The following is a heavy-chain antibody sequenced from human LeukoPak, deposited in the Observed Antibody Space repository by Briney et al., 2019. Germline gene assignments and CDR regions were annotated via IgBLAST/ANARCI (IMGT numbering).Heavy chain of an antibody. CDR3: AREGTGGRYFDPLGAFAI. Sequence: SETLSLTCTVSGGSISSYYWSWIRQPPGKGLEWIGYIYYSGSTNYNPSLKSRVTISVDTSKNQFSLKLSSVTAADTAVYYCAREGTGGRYFDPLGAFAIWGQGTMVTASS. D-gene: IGHD3-9*01. CDR1: GGSISSYY. V-gene: IGHV4-59*01. J-gene: IGHJ3*02. CDR2: IYYSGST.